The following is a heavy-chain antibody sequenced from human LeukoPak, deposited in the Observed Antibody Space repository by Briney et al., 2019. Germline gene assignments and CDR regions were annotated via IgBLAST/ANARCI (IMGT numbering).Heavy chain of an antibody. V-gene: IGHV4-39*01. J-gene: IGHJ4*02. CDR1: GASISSSSYY. CDR3: ARQGSAYYFDF. CDR2: VYYSGRT. Sequence: PSETLSLTCTVSGASISSSSYYWGWIRQPPGKELQWIASVYYSGRTNYSPSLKSRVTISVDTSEKQFSLQLNSVTAADTAVYYCARQGSAYYFDFWGQGLLVTVSS. D-gene: IGHD2-15*01.